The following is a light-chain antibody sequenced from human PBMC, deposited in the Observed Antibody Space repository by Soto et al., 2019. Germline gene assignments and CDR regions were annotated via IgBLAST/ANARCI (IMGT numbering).Light chain of an antibody. J-gene: IGKJ1*01. CDR1: QSVSSY. V-gene: IGKV3-11*01. Sequence: EIVLTQSPATLSLSPGERATLSCRASQSVSSYLAWYQQKPGQAPRLLIYDASNRATGIPARFSGSGSGTDFTLTISSLEPEDFAAYYCQQRSNWLRTFGQGTKVEIK. CDR2: DAS. CDR3: QQRSNWLRT.